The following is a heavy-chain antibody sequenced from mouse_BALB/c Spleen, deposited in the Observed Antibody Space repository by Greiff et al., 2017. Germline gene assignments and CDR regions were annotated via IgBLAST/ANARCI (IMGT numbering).Heavy chain of an antibody. D-gene: IGHD2-10*01. CDR2: ISSGGSYT. J-gene: IGHJ2*01. V-gene: IGHV5-6*01. Sequence: EVQLVESGGDLVKPGGSLKLSCAASGFTFSSYGMSWVRQTPDKRLEWVATISSGGSYTYYLDSVKGRFTISRDNAKNTLYLQMSSLKSEDTAMYYCARDLLPGFDYWGQGTTLTVSS. CDR3: ARDLLPGFDY. CDR1: GFTFSSYG.